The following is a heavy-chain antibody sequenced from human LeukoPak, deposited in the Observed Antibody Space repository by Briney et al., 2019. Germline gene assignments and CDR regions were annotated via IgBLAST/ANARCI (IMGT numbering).Heavy chain of an antibody. J-gene: IGHJ4*02. CDR3: ARGKVDTAMATNFDY. V-gene: IGHV1-18*01. CDR2: ISAYNGNT. CDR1: GYTFTSYG. Sequence: GASVKVSCKASGYTFTSYGISWVRQAPGQGLEWMGWISAYNGNTNYAQKLQGRVTMTTDTSTSTAYMELRSLRSDDTAVYYCARGKVDTAMATNFDYWGQGTLVTVSP. D-gene: IGHD5-18*01.